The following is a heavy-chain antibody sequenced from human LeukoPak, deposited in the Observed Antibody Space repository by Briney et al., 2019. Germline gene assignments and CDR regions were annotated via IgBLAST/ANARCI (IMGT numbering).Heavy chain of an antibody. V-gene: IGHV3-21*01. CDR1: GFTFSSYS. CDR2: ISSSSSYM. D-gene: IGHD3-22*01. Sequence: GGSLRLSCAASGFTFSSYSMNWVRQAPGKGLEWVSSISSSSSYMYYADSVKGRFTISRDNAKNSLYLQMNSLRAEDTAVYYCARGATYYYDSSGYIAFDYWGQGTLVTVSS. J-gene: IGHJ4*02. CDR3: ARGATYYYDSSGYIAFDY.